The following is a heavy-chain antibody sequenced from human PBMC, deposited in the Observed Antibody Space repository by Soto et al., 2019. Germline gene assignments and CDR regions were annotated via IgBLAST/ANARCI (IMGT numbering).Heavy chain of an antibody. D-gene: IGHD5-12*01. V-gene: IGHV3-48*01. J-gene: IGHJ6*02. CDR3: AARIYSGYDLRGYYYYYGMDV. CDR1: GFTFSSYS. Sequence: EVPLVESGGGLVQPGGSLRLSCAASGFTFSSYSMNWVRQAPGKGLEWVSYISSSSSTIYYADSVKGRFTISRDNAKNSLYLQMNSLRAEDTAVYYCAARIYSGYDLRGYYYYYGMDVWGQGTTVTVSS. CDR2: ISSSSSTI.